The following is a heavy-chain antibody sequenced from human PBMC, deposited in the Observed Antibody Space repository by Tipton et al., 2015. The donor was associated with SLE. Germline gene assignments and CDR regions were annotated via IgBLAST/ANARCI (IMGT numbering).Heavy chain of an antibody. CDR1: GGSISSGGYS. J-gene: IGHJ6*02. D-gene: IGHD7-27*01. CDR3: ARESSWGYYYYAMDV. CDR2: IYHSGST. Sequence: TLSLTCAVSGGSISSGGYSWSWIRQPPGKGLEWIGYIYHSGSTYYNPSLKSRVTISVDRSKNQFSLKLSSVTAADTAVYYCARESSWGYYYYAMDVWGQGTTVTVSS. V-gene: IGHV4-30-2*01.